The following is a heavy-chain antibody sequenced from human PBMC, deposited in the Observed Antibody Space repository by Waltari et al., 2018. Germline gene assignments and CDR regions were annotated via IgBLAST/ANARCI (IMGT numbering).Heavy chain of an antibody. J-gene: IGHJ3*02. CDR2: IIPVCGPP. Sequence: QVQLVQSGAQMKKPGSSVKVSCRASGGPFSTYPVSRVRQAPGQGIEWMGGIIPVCGPPNYAQKFQGRVTFTADESTSTLYMELSSLRSEDTAIYYCAKNGDVMLRATTFRDAFDIWGQGTMVTVSS. CDR3: AKNGDVMLRATTFRDAFDI. D-gene: IGHD1-26*01. V-gene: IGHV1-69*01. CDR1: GGPFSTYP.